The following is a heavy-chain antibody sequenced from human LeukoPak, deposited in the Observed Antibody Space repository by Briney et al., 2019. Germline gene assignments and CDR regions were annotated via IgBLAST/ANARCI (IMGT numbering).Heavy chain of an antibody. D-gene: IGHD1-26*01. Sequence: ASVKVSRKAPGYTLTSYDINWVRQATGKGRGWVGWMNPNSGNTDYAQKLQGRVTMTRHTSISTAYMELSSLRSEDTAVYYCARGSVGARMDYWGQGPLVTVSS. CDR3: ARGSVGARMDY. CDR2: MNPNSGNT. CDR1: GYTLTSYD. J-gene: IGHJ4*02. V-gene: IGHV1-8*01.